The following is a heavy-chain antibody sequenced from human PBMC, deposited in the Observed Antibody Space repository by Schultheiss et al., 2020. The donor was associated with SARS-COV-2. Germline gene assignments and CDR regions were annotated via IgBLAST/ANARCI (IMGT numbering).Heavy chain of an antibody. CDR1: GGSISSGDYY. CDR2: IYYSGST. J-gene: IGHJ5*02. V-gene: IGHV4-61*08. CDR3: AREKNWFDP. Sequence: SQTLSLTCTVSGGSISSGDYYWSWIRQPPGKGLEWIGYIYYSGSTNYNPSLKGRVTISADTSKNQVSLILNSVTAVVTAVYYCAREKNWFDPWGQGMLVTVSS. D-gene: IGHD2/OR15-2a*01.